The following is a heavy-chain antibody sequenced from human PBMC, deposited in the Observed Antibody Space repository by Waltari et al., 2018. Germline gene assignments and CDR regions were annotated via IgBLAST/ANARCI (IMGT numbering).Heavy chain of an antibody. Sequence: QVQLQESGPGLVKPSETLSLTCTVSGGSISSYYWSCTRQPPGKGLDWLGCIYNRGSTNYNPSLKSRVTISVYTSKNQFSLKLSSVTAADTAVYYCARNRPYYGSGSYPSAFDIWGQGTMVTVSS. D-gene: IGHD3-10*01. CDR3: ARNRPYYGSGSYPSAFDI. V-gene: IGHV4-59*01. CDR1: GGSISSYY. J-gene: IGHJ3*02. CDR2: IYNRGST.